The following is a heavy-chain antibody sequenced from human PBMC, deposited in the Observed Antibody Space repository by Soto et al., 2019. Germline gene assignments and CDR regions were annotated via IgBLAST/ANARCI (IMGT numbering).Heavy chain of an antibody. D-gene: IGHD3-10*01. J-gene: IGHJ6*03. V-gene: IGHV4-34*01. Sequence: PSETLSLTCAVYGGSFSGYYWSWIRQPPGKGLEWIGEINHSGSTNYNPSLKSRVTISVDTSKNQFSLKLSSVTAADTAVYYCARGGVTMVRGVIISQYYYYMDVWGKGTTVTVSS. CDR1: GGSFSGYY. CDR3: ARGGVTMVRGVIISQYYYYMDV. CDR2: INHSGST.